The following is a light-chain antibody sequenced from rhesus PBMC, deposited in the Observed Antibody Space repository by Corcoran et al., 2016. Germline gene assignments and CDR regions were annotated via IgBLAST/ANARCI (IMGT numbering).Light chain of an antibody. CDR1: QGISNY. Sequence: DIQMTQSPSSLSASVGDRVTITCRASQGISNYLSWYQQQPGKAPKRLIYAASSLESGVPSRFSGSGSGTEFTLTISSLQPEEFAAYYCRQYNSKPFTFGPGTKLDIK. CDR2: AAS. CDR3: RQYNSKPFT. V-gene: IGKV1-36*01. J-gene: IGKJ3*01.